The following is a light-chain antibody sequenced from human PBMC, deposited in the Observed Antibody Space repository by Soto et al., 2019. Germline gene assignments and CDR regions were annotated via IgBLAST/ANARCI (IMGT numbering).Light chain of an antibody. V-gene: IGLV2-23*02. CDR1: SSDVGTYDL. CDR2: EVT. Sequence: QSALTQPASVSGSPGQSITISCTGTSSDVGTYDLVSWYQQHPGEAPRLLIYEVTERPSGVSIRLSGSKSDYTASLTISGLQADDEADYYCSSYAGRGVGVFGGGTKLTVL. J-gene: IGLJ2*01. CDR3: SSYAGRGVGV.